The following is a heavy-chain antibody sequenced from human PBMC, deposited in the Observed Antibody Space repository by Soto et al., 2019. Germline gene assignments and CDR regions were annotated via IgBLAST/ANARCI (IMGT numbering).Heavy chain of an antibody. CDR1: GGSISSSSYY. CDR2: IYYSGST. CDR3: ARLGEGYCSGGSCYLGDYYYYYGMDV. Sequence: SETLSLTCTVSGGSISSSSYYWGWIRQPPGKGLEWIGSIYYSGSTYYNPSLKSRVTISVDTSKNQFSLQLSSVTAADTAVYYCARLGEGYCSGGSCYLGDYYYYYGMDVWGQGTTVTVSS. D-gene: IGHD2-15*01. V-gene: IGHV4-39*01. J-gene: IGHJ6*02.